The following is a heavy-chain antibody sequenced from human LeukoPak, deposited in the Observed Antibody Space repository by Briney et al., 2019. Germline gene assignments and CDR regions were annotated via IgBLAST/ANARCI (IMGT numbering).Heavy chain of an antibody. V-gene: IGHV1-46*01. CDR3: ARGVRGSGDYYYYGMDV. Sequence: ASVKVSCKASGYTFTSYYMHWVRQAPGQGLEWMGIINPSGGSTSYAQKFQGRVTMTRDTSTSTVYMELSSLRSGDTAVYYCARGVRGSGDYYYYGMDVWGQGTTVTVSS. CDR1: GYTFTSYY. D-gene: IGHD2-8*02. CDR2: INPSGGST. J-gene: IGHJ6*02.